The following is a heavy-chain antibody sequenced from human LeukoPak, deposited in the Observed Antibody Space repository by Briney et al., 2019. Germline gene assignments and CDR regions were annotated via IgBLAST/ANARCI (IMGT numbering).Heavy chain of an antibody. V-gene: IGHV3-64D*09. CDR3: VKYYYDRSGHSYQNDAFDI. CDR2: ISSNGGST. Sequence: GGSLRLSCSASGFTFSSYAMHWVRQAPGKGLEYVSAISSNGGSTYYADSVKGRFTISRDNSKNTLYLQMSSLRAEDTAVYYCVKYYYDRSGHSYQNDAFDIWGPGTMVTVSS. D-gene: IGHD3-22*01. CDR1: GFTFSSYA. J-gene: IGHJ3*02.